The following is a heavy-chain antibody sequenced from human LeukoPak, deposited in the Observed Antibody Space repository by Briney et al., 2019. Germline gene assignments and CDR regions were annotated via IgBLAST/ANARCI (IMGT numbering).Heavy chain of an antibody. Sequence: PETLSLTCTVSGGSISSYYWSWIRQPPGKGLEWIGYIYYSGSTNYNPSLKSRVTISVDTSKNQFSLKLSSVTAADTAVYYCARVGNYYDSSGYYDYWGQGTLVTVSS. D-gene: IGHD3-22*01. V-gene: IGHV4-59*01. CDR2: IYYSGST. J-gene: IGHJ4*02. CDR1: GGSISSYY. CDR3: ARVGNYYDSSGYYDY.